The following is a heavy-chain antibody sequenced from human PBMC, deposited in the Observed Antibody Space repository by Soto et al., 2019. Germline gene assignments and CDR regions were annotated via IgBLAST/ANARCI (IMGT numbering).Heavy chain of an antibody. CDR3: ARRRRDIVVVPAAKRPVCSFP. CDR2: INHSGST. CDR1: GGSFSGYY. Sequence: SENLSLTCAVYGGSFSGYYWSWIRQPPGKGLEWIGEINHSGSTNYNPSLKSRVTISVDTSKNQFSLKLSSVTAADTAVYYCARRRRDIVVVPAAKRPVCSFPWRQGSVVTVAS. J-gene: IGHJ5*02. V-gene: IGHV4-34*01. D-gene: IGHD2-2*01.